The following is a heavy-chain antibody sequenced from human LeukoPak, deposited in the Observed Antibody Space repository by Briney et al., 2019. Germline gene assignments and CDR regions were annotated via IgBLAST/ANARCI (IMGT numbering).Heavy chain of an antibody. Sequence: VASVKVSCKASGYTFTTSGISWVPQAPGQGLEWMGWINTFNGNTNYPQKLRGRVTMTTETSTCTAYMELRSLRSDDTAVYYCVGPTCLRGGYCTTNPWGQGTLVTVSS. CDR2: INTFNGNT. CDR1: GYTFTTSG. J-gene: IGHJ5*02. CDR3: VGPTCLRGGYCTTNP. V-gene: IGHV1-18*01. D-gene: IGHD2-8*01.